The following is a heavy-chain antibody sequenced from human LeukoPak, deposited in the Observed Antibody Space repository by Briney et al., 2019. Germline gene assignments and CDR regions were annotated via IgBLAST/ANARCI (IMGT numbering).Heavy chain of an antibody. J-gene: IGHJ3*02. D-gene: IGHD3-10*01. CDR1: GYTFTSYD. CDR3: ARAFRITMVRGVIITQHDAFDI. V-gene: IGHV1-8*01. CDR2: MNPNSGNT. Sequence: ASVKVSCKASGYTFTSYDINWVRQATGQGLEWMGWMNPNSGNTGYAQKFQGRVTMTRNTSISTAYMELSSLRSEDTAVYYCARAFRITMVRGVIITQHDAFDIWGQGTMVTVSS.